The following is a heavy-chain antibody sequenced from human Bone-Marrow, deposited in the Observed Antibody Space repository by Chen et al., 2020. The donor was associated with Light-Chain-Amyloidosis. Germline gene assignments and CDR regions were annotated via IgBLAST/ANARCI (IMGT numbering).Heavy chain of an antibody. CDR1: GFAVSSYA. CDR3: AKDISYDDILPGYPADAFDI. Sequence: EVQLVESGGGLLQRGGSLRLSCAASGFAVSSYAMSRVRQAPGKGLEWVSTMSGSGGSRYYGDSVKGRLTISRDNSKNALFLQMNSLRAEDTAVYYCAKDISYDDILPGYPADAFDIWGQGTMVTVSS. V-gene: IGHV3-23*04. CDR2: MSGSGGSR. D-gene: IGHD3-9*01. J-gene: IGHJ3*02.